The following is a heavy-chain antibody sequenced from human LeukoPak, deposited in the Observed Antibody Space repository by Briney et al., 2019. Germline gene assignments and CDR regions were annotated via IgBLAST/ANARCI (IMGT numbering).Heavy chain of an antibody. CDR2: IYYSGTT. V-gene: IGHV4-59*01. CDR1: GGSISSYY. CDR3: AGGSGLPHFDY. Sequence: SETLPLTCTVSGGSISSYYWSWIRQPPGKGLEWIGYIYYSGTTNYNPSLKSRVTISVDTSKNQFSLKLTSVTAADTAVYYCAGGSGLPHFDYWGQGTLVSLSS. D-gene: IGHD3-10*01. J-gene: IGHJ4*02.